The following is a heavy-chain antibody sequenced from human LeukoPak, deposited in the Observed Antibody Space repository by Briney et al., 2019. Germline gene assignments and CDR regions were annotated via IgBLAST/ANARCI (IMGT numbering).Heavy chain of an antibody. CDR2: ISGSGGST. V-gene: IGHV3-23*01. J-gene: IGHJ5*02. CDR3: AKPLYSSGWYPGFDP. CDR1: GFTFSSYA. Sequence: GGSLRLSCAASGFTFSSYAMSWVRQAPGKGLEWVSAISGSGGSTYYADSVKGRFTISRDNSKNTLYLQMTSLRAEDTAVYYCAKPLYSSGWYPGFDPWGQGTLVTVSS. D-gene: IGHD6-19*01.